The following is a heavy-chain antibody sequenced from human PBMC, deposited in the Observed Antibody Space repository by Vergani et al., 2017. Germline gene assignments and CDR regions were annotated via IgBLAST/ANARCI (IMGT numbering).Heavy chain of an antibody. CDR2: INTNTGNP. Sequence: QVQLVQSGSELKKPGASVKVSCKASGYTFTSYAVNWVRQAPGQGLEWMGWINTNTGNPTYAQGFTGQFVFSSVTSVSTAYLQISSLKAEDTAVYYCARGTLWFGTTNFGFDPWGQGTLVTVSS. J-gene: IGHJ5*02. CDR3: ARGTLWFGTTNFGFDP. V-gene: IGHV7-4-1*02. D-gene: IGHD3-10*01. CDR1: GYTFTSYA.